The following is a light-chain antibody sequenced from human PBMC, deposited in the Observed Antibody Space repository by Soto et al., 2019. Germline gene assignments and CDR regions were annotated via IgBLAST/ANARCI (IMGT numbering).Light chain of an antibody. CDR2: XXX. CDR3: SSYSVTSTHYV. CDR1: SSDVGGYNY. Sequence: QSALSQPASVSGSPGQSITISCTGSSSDVGGYNYVSWYQQHPGKAPKLMIYXXXXXPXGLSDRFSGSKSGKTASLTISGLQSEDEADYYCSSYSVTSTHYVFGSGNKVTVL. J-gene: IGLJ1*01. V-gene: IGLV2-14*03.